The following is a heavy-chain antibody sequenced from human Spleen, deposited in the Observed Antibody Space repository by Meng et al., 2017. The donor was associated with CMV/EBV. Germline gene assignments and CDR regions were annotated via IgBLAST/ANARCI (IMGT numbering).Heavy chain of an antibody. CDR3: ARVGIAARYFDY. D-gene: IGHD6-6*01. J-gene: IGHJ4*02. CDR2: ISFDGSSA. Sequence: CAASGFAFNSYAIHWVRQAPGKGLEWVAVISFDGSSAFYADSVKGRFTVSRDNSRSTLFLLMNSVRPEDTAVYYCARVGIAARYFDYWGQGTLVTVSS. V-gene: IGHV3-30*04. CDR1: GFAFNSYA.